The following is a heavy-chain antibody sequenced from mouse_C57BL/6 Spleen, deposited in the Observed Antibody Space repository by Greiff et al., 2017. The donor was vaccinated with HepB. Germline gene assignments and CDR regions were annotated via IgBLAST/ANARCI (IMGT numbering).Heavy chain of an antibody. CDR1: GYTFTSYW. D-gene: IGHD1-1*01. J-gene: IGHJ4*01. CDR2: IYPGNSDT. V-gene: IGHV1-5*01. CDR3: TRGDYGSSNGGAMDY. Sequence: EVQLQQSGTVLARPGASVKMSCKTSGYTFTSYWLHWVKQRPGQGLEWIGAIYPGNSDTSYNQKFKGKAKLTAVTSASTAYMELSSLTNEDSAVYYCTRGDYGSSNGGAMDYWGQGTSVTVSS.